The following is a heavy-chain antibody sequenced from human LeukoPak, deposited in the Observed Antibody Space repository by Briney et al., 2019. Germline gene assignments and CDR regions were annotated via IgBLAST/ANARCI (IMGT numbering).Heavy chain of an antibody. Sequence: PGGSLRLSCAASGFTFSSYWMSWVRQAPGKGLEWVANIKQDGSEKYNVDSVKGRFTISRDNAKNSLCLQMNSLRAEDTAVYYCARSPCSGDCGSSWFDSWGQGTLVTVSS. V-gene: IGHV3-7*02. J-gene: IGHJ5*01. CDR3: ARSPCSGDCGSSWFDS. D-gene: IGHD2-21*02. CDR1: GFTFSSYW. CDR2: IKQDGSEK.